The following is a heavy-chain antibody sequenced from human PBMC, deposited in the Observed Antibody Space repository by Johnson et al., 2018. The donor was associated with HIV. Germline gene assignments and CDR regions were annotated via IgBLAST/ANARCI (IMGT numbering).Heavy chain of an antibody. D-gene: IGHD1-26*01. V-gene: IGHV3-23*04. CDR3: AKSEWELALGAFDI. CDR2: SGSGGST. J-gene: IGHJ3*02. CDR1: GFTFSSCA. Sequence: VQLVESGGGLVQPGGSLRLSCAASGFTFSSCAMSWVRQAPGKISGSGGSTYYADSVKGRFTISRDNSKNTLYLQMNSLRAEDTALYYCAKSEWELALGAFDIWGQGTMVTVSS.